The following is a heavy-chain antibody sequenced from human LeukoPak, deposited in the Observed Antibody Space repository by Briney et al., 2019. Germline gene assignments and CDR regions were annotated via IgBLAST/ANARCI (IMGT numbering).Heavy chain of an antibody. J-gene: IGHJ4*02. V-gene: IGHV1-8*01. CDR3: ARGDY. CDR1: GYTFINYD. CDR2: MTPSSGNT. Sequence: ASVKVSCKASGYTFINYDINWVRQAPGQGLEGVGHMTPSSGNTGYAKEFQGRVTLTRNTSINTVYMQLSSLRSEDTAVYYCARGDYWSQGTLVTVSS.